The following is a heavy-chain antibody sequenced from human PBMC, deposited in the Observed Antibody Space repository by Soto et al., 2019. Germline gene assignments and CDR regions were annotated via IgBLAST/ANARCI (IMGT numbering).Heavy chain of an antibody. CDR1: GFTFSGYP. J-gene: IGHJ4*02. V-gene: IGHV3-23*01. CDR3: AKYSAIGSRYFDL. CDR2: DNGRGVTA. D-gene: IGHD5-18*01. Sequence: GGSLRLSCAASGFTFSGYPMTWVRRAPGQGLEWVSSVDNGRGVTAYYSDSVRGRFTVSRDNAKNTLFLQMNSLRAEDTATYYCAKYSAIGSRYFDLWGQGTLVTVSS.